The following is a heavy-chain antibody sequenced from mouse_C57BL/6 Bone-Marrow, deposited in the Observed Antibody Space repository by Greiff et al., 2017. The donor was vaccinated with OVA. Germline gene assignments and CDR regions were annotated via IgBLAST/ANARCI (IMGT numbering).Heavy chain of an antibody. J-gene: IGHJ2*01. CDR3: TATVVSSYCFDY. Sequence: EVQLQQSGAELVRPGASVKLSCTASGFNIKDDYMHWVKQRPEQGLEWIGWIDPVNGDTEYASKFQGQATIPADTSSNTAYLQLSSLTSEDTAVNYCTATVVSSYCFDYWGQGTTLTVSS. CDR2: IDPVNGDT. CDR1: GFNIKDDY. V-gene: IGHV14-4*01. D-gene: IGHD1-1*01.